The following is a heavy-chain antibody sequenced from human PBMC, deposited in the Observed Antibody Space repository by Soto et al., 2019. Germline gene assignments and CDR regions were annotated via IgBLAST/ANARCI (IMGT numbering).Heavy chain of an antibody. D-gene: IGHD3-16*01. Sequence: PSETLSLTCTVSGGSITSGPYYWSWIRQPPGKGLEFIGNIYYTGRTNYNPSLKSRLAMSVDTSKNQFSLRLSSVTAADTAVYYCARDLGGPSDYWGQGTQVTVSS. J-gene: IGHJ4*02. CDR3: ARDLGGPSDY. V-gene: IGHV4-61*01. CDR2: IYYTGRT. CDR1: GGSITSGPYY.